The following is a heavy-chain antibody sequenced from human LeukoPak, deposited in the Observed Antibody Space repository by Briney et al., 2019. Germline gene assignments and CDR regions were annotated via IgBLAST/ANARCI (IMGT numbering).Heavy chain of an antibody. CDR2: FFTGGST. CDR1: GGSIDSHY. V-gene: IGHV4-4*07. J-gene: IGHJ3*02. Sequence: PSETLSLTCTVSGGSIDSHYWSWNRQSAGKGLEWIGRFFTGGSTYYNPSLESRVTISVDTSKNQFSLKLSSVTAADTAVYYCARGRRSRRLNTVTTPGAFDIWGQGTMVTVSS. CDR3: ARGRRSRRLNTVTTPGAFDI. D-gene: IGHD4-17*01.